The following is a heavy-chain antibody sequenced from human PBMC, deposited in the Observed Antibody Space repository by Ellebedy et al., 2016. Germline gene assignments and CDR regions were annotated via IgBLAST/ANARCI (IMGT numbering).Heavy chain of an antibody. Sequence: ASVKVSCKASGYTFTSYAMHWVRQAPGQRLEWMGWINAGNGNTKYSQKFQGRVTITRDTSASTAYMELSSLRSEDTAVYYCARGSGWYRANHSEDYWGQGTLVTVSS. CDR3: ARGSGWYRANHSEDY. CDR2: INAGNGNT. CDR1: GYTFTSYA. J-gene: IGHJ4*02. D-gene: IGHD6-19*01. V-gene: IGHV1-3*01.